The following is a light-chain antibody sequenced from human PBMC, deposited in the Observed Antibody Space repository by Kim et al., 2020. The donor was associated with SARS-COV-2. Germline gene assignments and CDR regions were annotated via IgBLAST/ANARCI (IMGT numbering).Light chain of an antibody. V-gene: IGLV2-8*01. Sequence: GQVVTISCSGTRSAVGFYNHVSWYQQYPGKAPKLRVYEVSKRPSGVPDRFSGSKAGNAASLTVSGLQAEDEADYYCSSYAGSDNYVFGTGTKVTVL. CDR2: EVS. CDR1: RSAVGFYNH. CDR3: SSYAGSDNYV. J-gene: IGLJ1*01.